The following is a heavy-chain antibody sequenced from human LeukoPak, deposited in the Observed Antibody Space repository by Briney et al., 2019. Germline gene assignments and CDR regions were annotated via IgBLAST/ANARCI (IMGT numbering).Heavy chain of an antibody. D-gene: IGHD6-19*01. CDR2: IYSGGGT. V-gene: IGHV3-53*01. Sequence: GGSLRLSCAASGFSVGDKRMTWVRQAPGKGLEWVSIIYSGGGTYYADSVKGRFTISRDNSKNTLYLQMNSLRADDTAMYYCARGIKTVAGTTAHSFGYWGQGTLVTVSS. CDR1: GFSVGDKR. J-gene: IGHJ4*02. CDR3: ARGIKTVAGTTAHSFGY.